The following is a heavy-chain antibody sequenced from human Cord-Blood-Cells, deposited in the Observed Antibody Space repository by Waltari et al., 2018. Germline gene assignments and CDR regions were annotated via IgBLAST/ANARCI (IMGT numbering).Heavy chain of an antibody. J-gene: IGHJ3*02. CDR3: AAGRPGYSSSWYYAFDI. D-gene: IGHD6-13*01. CDR2: IVVGSGNT. CDR1: GITFTSSA. Sequence: QMQLVQSGPAVKKPGTSVKVYCKASGITFTSSAMQWVRQARGQRLEWIGWIVVGSGNTNYAQKFQERVTITRDMSTSTAYMELSSLRSEDTAVYYCAAGRPGYSSSWYYAFDIWGQGTMVTVSS. V-gene: IGHV1-58*02.